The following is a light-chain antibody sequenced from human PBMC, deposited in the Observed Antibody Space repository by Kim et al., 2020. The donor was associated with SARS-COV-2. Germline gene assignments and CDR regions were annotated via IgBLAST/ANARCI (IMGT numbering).Light chain of an antibody. Sequence: NFVYWYQQLPGTAPKLLIYRHNQRPSGVPDRFSGSRSGSSASLAISGLRSEDEADYYCVAWDDSLTGWVFGGGTQLTVL. CDR1: NF. CDR3: VAWDDSLTGWV. V-gene: IGLV1-47*01. J-gene: IGLJ3*02. CDR2: RHN.